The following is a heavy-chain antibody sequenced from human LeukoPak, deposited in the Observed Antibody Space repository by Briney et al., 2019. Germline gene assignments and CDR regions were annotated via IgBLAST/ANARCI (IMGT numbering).Heavy chain of an antibody. D-gene: IGHD6-13*01. V-gene: IGHV3-21*01. CDR3: ARDEDSSSWFRYFDY. Sequence: GGSLRLSCAASGFTFSSYSMNWVRQAPGKELEWVSSISSSSSYIYYADSVKGRFTISRDNAKNSLYLQMNSLRAEDTAVYYCARDEDSSSWFRYFDYWGQGTLVTVSS. J-gene: IGHJ4*02. CDR1: GFTFSSYS. CDR2: ISSSSSYI.